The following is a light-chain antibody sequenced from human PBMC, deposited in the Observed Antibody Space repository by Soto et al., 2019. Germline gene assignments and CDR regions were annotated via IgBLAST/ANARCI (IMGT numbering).Light chain of an antibody. J-gene: IGLJ1*01. Sequence: QSVLTQPPSASGTPGQRVTISCSGSSSNIGSNIVNWYQQLPGTAPKLLIYNNNQRPSGVPDRFSGSKSGTSASLAISGLQSEDEADYYCAAWDDSLNGLVFGTGTKVTVL. V-gene: IGLV1-44*01. CDR3: AAWDDSLNGLV. CDR2: NNN. CDR1: SSNIGSNI.